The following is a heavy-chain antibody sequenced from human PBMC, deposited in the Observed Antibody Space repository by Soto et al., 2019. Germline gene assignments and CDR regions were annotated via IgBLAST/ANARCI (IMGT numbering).Heavy chain of an antibody. D-gene: IGHD2-15*01. J-gene: IGHJ4*02. V-gene: IGHV3-11*01. CDR2: ISSSGSTI. CDR1: GFTFSDYF. Sequence: GVLRLSCAVSGFTFSDYFMSWIRQTPGKGLEWISYISSSGSTISYADSVKGRFTISRDNAKNSLYLQMNSLRAEDTAVYYCASGPTPYPGDYWGQGTLVTVSS. CDR3: ASGPTPYPGDY.